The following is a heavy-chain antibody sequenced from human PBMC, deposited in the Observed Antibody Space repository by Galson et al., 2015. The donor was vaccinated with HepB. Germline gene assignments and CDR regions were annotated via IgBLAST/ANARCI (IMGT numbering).Heavy chain of an antibody. CDR1: GFTFDDYA. Sequence: SLRLSCAASGFTFDDYAMHWVRQAPGKGLEWVSGISWSSGSIDYADSVKGRFSISRDNAKNSLYLQMNSLRADDTALYYCAKGRNGYNYGTPDYWGQGTLVTVSS. CDR3: AKGRNGYNYGTPDY. D-gene: IGHD5-18*01. J-gene: IGHJ4*02. V-gene: IGHV3-9*01. CDR2: ISWSSGSI.